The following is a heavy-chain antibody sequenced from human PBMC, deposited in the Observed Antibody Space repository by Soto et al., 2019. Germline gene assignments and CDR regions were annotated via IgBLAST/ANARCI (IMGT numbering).Heavy chain of an antibody. CDR1: GGSISSYY. Sequence: SSETLSLTCTVSGGSISSYYWSWIRQPPGKGLEWIGYIYYSGSTNYNPSLKSRVTISVDTSKNQFSLKLSSVTAADTAVYYCARSHYDILTGSNWFDPWGQGTLVTVSS. D-gene: IGHD3-9*01. CDR2: IYYSGST. J-gene: IGHJ5*02. CDR3: ARSHYDILTGSNWFDP. V-gene: IGHV4-59*01.